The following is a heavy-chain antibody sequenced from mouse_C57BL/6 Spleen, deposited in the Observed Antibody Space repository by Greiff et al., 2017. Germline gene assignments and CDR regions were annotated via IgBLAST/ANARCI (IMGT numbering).Heavy chain of an antibody. Sequence: QVQLKQSGAELARPGASVTMSCKASGYTFTSYTMHWVKQRPGQGLEWIGYINPSSGYTKYNQKFKDKATLTADKSSSTAYMQLSSLTSEDSAVYYCARDGGDAMDYWGQGTSVTVSS. J-gene: IGHJ4*01. CDR1: GYTFTSYT. CDR3: ARDGGDAMDY. D-gene: IGHD1-1*02. V-gene: IGHV1-4*01. CDR2: INPSSGYT.